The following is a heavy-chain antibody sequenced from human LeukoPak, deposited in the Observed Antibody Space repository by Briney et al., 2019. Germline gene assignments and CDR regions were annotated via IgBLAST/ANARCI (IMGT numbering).Heavy chain of an antibody. Sequence: GGSLRLSCAASGFTFSSYAMHWVRQAPGKGLEYVSAISSNGGSTHYANSVKGRLTISRDNSKNTLYLQMGSLRAEDMAVYYCASLQGGYWGQGTLVTVSS. V-gene: IGHV3-64*01. CDR2: ISSNGGST. CDR1: GFTFSSYA. J-gene: IGHJ4*02. D-gene: IGHD5-24*01. CDR3: ASLQGGY.